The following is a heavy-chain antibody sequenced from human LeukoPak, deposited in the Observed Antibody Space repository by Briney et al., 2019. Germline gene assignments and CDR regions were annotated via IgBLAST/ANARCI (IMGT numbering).Heavy chain of an antibody. CDR1: GGTFSSYA. Sequence: GASVKVSCKASGGTFSSYAISWVRQAPGQGLEWMGGIIPIFGTANYAQKFQGRVTITADESTSTAYMELSSLRAEDTAVYYCAKRGEAAAVGGYFDYWGQGTLVTVSS. J-gene: IGHJ4*02. CDR2: IIPIFGTA. CDR3: AKRGEAAAVGGYFDY. V-gene: IGHV1-69*13. D-gene: IGHD6-13*01.